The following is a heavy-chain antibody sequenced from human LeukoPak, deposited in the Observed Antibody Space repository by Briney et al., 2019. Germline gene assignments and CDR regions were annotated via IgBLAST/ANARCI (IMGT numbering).Heavy chain of an antibody. CDR3: ARARVGSVLPDY. D-gene: IGHD2-15*01. J-gene: IGHJ4*02. CDR1: GGSFSGYY. Sequence: SETLSLTCAVYGGSFSGYYWSWIRQPPGKGLEWIGEINHSGSTNYNPSPKSRVTISVDTSKNQFSLKLSSVTAADTAVYYCARARVGSVLPDYWGQGTLVTVSS. V-gene: IGHV4-34*01. CDR2: INHSGST.